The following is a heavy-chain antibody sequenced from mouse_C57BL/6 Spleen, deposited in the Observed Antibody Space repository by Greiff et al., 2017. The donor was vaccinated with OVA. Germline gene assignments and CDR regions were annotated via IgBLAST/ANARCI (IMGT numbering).Heavy chain of an antibody. J-gene: IGHJ3*01. Sequence: EVKLQQSGAELVKPGASVTLSCTASGFNIKDYYMHWVKQRTEQGLEWIGRIDPEDGETKYAPNFQGKATITADTSSNTAYLQLSRLTSEDTAVYYCARDWDAYWGQGTLVTVSA. CDR2: IDPEDGET. CDR1: GFNIKDYY. D-gene: IGHD4-1*01. V-gene: IGHV14-2*01. CDR3: ARDWDAY.